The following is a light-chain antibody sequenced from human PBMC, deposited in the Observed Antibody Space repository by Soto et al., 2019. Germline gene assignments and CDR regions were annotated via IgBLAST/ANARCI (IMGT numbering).Light chain of an antibody. V-gene: IGLV3-1*01. CDR2: QDD. CDR1: NLGHKY. CDR3: QTWDSSSVI. Sequence: SYELTQPPSVSVSPGQTASISCSGDNLGHKYACWYQHKPGQSPVVVIFQDDKRPSGIPERFSGSNSGNTATLTISGTQALDEADYYCQTWDSSSVIFGGGTKVTVL. J-gene: IGLJ2*01.